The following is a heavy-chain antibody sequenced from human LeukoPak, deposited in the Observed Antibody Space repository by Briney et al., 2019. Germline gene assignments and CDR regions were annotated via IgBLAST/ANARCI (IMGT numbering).Heavy chain of an antibody. D-gene: IGHD6-13*01. J-gene: IGHJ4*02. V-gene: IGHV3-74*01. CDR3: ARSTGSNWPLDY. CDR2: INSDGSST. CDR1: GFTFSSYW. Sequence: GGSLRLSCAASGFTFSSYWMHWVRQGPGKGLVWVSRINSDGSSTTYADSVKGRFTISRDNAKNTLFLQMNSLRAEDTAVYYCARSTGSNWPLDYWGQGTLVTVSS.